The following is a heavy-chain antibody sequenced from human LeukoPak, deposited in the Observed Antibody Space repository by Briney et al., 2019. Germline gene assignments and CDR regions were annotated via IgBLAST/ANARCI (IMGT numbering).Heavy chain of an antibody. CDR2: ISRSGDRT. V-gene: IGHV3-23*01. Sequence: GGSLRLSCAASGITLSSSAMSWVRQAPGKGLEWVSAISRSGDRTFYADSVKGRFTISRDSSIDTLFLQMNSLRAEDTAVYFCAKELRPNDYWGQGTLVTVSS. CDR3: AKELRPNDY. J-gene: IGHJ4*02. D-gene: IGHD2-15*01. CDR1: GITLSSSA.